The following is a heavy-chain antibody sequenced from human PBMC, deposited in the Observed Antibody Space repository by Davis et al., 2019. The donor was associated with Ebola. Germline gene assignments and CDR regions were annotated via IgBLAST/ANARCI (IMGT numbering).Heavy chain of an antibody. CDR1: GFTFSTYS. D-gene: IGHD4-17*01. CDR2: NTSTSSYI. J-gene: IGHJ4*02. V-gene: IGHV3-21*01. CDR3: ARDLGVATYTVTNDY. Sequence: PGGSLRLSCAASGFTFSTYSMHWVRQAPGKGLEWVSCNTSTSSYIYYADSVKGRFTISRDNAKNSLYLQMNILRADDTAVYYCARDLGVATYTVTNDYLGQGLLVTVSS.